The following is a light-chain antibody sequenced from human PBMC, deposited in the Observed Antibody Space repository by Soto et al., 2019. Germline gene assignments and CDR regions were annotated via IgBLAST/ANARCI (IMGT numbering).Light chain of an antibody. CDR1: SSDVGGYYF. CDR3: CSYANTTTV. V-gene: IGLV2-23*01. Sequence: QSVLTQPASVSGSPGQSITISCTGVSSDVGGYYFVSWYQHHSGKAPKLMIYEGSKRPSGVSNRFSGSKSENTASLTISGLQAEDEADYYCCSYANTTTVFGAGTKLTVL. CDR2: EGS. J-gene: IGLJ3*02.